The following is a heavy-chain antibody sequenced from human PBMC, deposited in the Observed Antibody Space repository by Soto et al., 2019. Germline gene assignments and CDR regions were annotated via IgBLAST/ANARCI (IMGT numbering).Heavy chain of an antibody. D-gene: IGHD3-3*01. J-gene: IGHJ6*02. CDR2: ISGSGGST. V-gene: IGHV3-23*01. CDR1: GFTFSSYA. Sequence: PXGSLRLSCAASGFTFSSYAMSWVRQAPGNGLEWVSAISGSGGSTYYADSVKGRFTISRDNSKNTLYLQMNSLRAEDTAVYYCAKAMGKKYYDFWSGPTSYYYYGMDVWGPGTTVTSP. CDR3: AKAMGKKYYDFWSGPTSYYYYGMDV.